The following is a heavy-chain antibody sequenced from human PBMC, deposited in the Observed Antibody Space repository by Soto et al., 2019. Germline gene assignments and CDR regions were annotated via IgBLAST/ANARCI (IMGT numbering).Heavy chain of an antibody. CDR1: GGTFSSYA. D-gene: IGHD3-10*01. V-gene: IGHV1-69*01. CDR3: ARGVSYYGSGSLRNGMDV. CDR2: IIPIFGTA. Sequence: QVQLVQSGAEVKKPGSSVKVSCKASGGTFSSYAISWVRQAPGQGLEWMGGIIPIFGTANYAQKFQGRVTITADESTSTAYMELSSLRSEDTAVYYCARGVSYYGSGSLRNGMDVWGQGTTVTVSS. J-gene: IGHJ6*02.